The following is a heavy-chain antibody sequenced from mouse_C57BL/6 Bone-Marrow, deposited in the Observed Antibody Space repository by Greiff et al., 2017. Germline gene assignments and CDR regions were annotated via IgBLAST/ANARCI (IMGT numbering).Heavy chain of an antibody. CDR2: IYPGSGST. D-gene: IGHD2-2*01. CDR3: ARVSFYYGFTWFAY. CDR1: GYTFTSYW. Sequence: VQLQQSGAELVKPGASVKMSCKASGYTFTSYWITWVKQRPGQGLEWIGDIYPGSGSTNYNEKFKSKATLTVDTSSSTAYMQLSSLTSEDSAVDYCARVSFYYGFTWFAYWGQGTLVTVSA. V-gene: IGHV1-55*01. J-gene: IGHJ3*01.